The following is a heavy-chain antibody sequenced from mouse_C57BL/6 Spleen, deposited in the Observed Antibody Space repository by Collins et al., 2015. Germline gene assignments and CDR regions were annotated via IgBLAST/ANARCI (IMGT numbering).Heavy chain of an antibody. D-gene: IGHD6-1*01. Sequence: MGWIYPRDGSTKYNEKFKGKATLTVDTSSSTAYMELHSLTSEDSAVYFCAREAFWAYWGQGTLVTVSA. V-gene: IGHV1-85*01. CDR3: AREAFWAY. J-gene: IGHJ3*01. CDR2: IYPRDGST.